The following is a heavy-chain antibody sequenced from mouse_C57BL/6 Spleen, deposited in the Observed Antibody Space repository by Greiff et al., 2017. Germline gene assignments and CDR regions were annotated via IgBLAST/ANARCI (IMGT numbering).Heavy chain of an antibody. J-gene: IGHJ4*01. CDR1: GYTFTSYW. CDR3: SRYRYGNVDY. V-gene: IGHV1-50*01. D-gene: IGHD2-1*01. Sequence: VQLQQPGAELVKPGASVKLSCKASGYTFTSYWMQWVKQRPGQGLEWIGEIDPYDSYTNYNQKFKGKATLTVDTSYSTAYMQLSSLTSEDSAVDDCSRYRYGNVDYWGQGTSVTVSS. CDR2: IDPYDSYT.